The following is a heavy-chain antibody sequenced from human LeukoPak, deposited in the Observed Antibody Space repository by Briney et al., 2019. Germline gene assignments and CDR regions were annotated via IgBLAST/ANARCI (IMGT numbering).Heavy chain of an antibody. D-gene: IGHD3-22*01. CDR2: IIPFFGTA. Sequence: SVKVSCKASGGTFSSYAISWVRQAPGQGLEWMGGIIPFFGTANYAQKFQGRVTITADESTSTAYMELSSLRSEDTAVYYCAREGGDYYDSSGYYRGLLDYWGQGTLVTVSS. CDR3: AREGGDYYDSSGYYRGLLDY. CDR1: GGTFSSYA. V-gene: IGHV1-69*13. J-gene: IGHJ4*02.